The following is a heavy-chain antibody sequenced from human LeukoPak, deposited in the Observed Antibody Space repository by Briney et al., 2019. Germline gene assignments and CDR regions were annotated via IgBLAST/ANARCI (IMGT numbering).Heavy chain of an antibody. CDR1: GSGVSSSSAA. D-gene: IGHD3-22*01. V-gene: IGHV6-1*01. J-gene: IGHJ4*02. Sequence: SQTLSLTCGISGSGVSSSSAAWNWIRQSPSRGLEWLGRTYYRSKWYNDYAVSVKSRITISPDTSKNQFSLQVNSVTPEDTAVYYSARGNYYDISGSPFDYWGRGTLVTVSS. CDR2: TYYRSKWYN. CDR3: ARGNYYDISGSPFDY.